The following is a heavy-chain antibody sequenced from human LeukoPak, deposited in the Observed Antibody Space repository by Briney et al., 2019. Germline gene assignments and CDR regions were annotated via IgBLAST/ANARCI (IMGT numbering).Heavy chain of an antibody. CDR1: GFTFSSHW. CDR3: ARGATYAYYFDL. V-gene: IGHV3-74*01. D-gene: IGHD1-26*01. J-gene: IGHJ4*02. Sequence: GGSLRLSCAASGFTFSSHWMHWVRQAPGKGLVWVSRIKSDGSSTNYADFVEGRFTISRDNAKNTVYLQINSLRAEDTAVYYCARGATYAYYFDLWGQGALVTVSS. CDR2: IKSDGSST.